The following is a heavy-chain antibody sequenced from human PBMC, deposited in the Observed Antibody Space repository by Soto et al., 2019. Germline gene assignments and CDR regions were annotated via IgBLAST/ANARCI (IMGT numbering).Heavy chain of an antibody. J-gene: IGHJ4*02. V-gene: IGHV3-13*01. CDR3: ARSGGYSLSLDY. CDR1: GFTFSSYD. CDR2: IGTAGDT. Sequence: GGSLRLSCAASGFTFSSYDMHWVRQATGKGLEWVSAIGTAGDTYYPGSVKGRFTISRENAKNSLYLQMNSLRAEDTAVYYCARSGGYSLSLDYWGQGTLVTVSS. D-gene: IGHD5-18*01.